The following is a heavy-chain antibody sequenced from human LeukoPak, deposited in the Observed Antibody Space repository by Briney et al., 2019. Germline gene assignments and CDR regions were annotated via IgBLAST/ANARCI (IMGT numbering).Heavy chain of an antibody. CDR3: ARVSGVYSSGWNRLGDFDY. J-gene: IGHJ4*02. D-gene: IGHD6-19*01. V-gene: IGHV4-34*01. CDR1: GGSFSGYY. CDR2: INHSGST. Sequence: PSETLSLTCAVYGGSFSGYYWSWIRQPPGKGLEWIGEINHSGSTNYNPSLNSRVTISVDTSKNQFSVNLSSVTAADTAVYYCARVSGVYSSGWNRLGDFDYWGQGTLVTVSS.